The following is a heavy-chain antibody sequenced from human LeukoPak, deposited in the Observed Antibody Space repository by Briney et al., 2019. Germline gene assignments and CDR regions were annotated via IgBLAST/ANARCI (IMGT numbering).Heavy chain of an antibody. J-gene: IGHJ4*02. CDR3: ARHSGSWYYFDY. V-gene: IGHV4-39*01. CDR1: GGSISSSSYY. Sequence: SETLSLTCTVSGGSISSSSYYWGWIRQPPGKGLEWIGSISYSGNTYYNPSLKSRVTKSRVTISVDTSKNQFSLKLSSVTAADTAVYYCARHSGSWYYFDYWGQGTLVTVSS. CDR2: ISYSGNT. D-gene: IGHD6-13*01.